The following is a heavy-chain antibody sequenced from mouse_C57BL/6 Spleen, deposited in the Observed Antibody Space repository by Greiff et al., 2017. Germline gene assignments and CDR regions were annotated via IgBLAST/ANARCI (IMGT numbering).Heavy chain of an antibody. CDR3: TRENSNYWGWFAY. CDR1: GYTFTDYE. CDR2: IDPETGGT. D-gene: IGHD2-5*01. Sequence: QVQLQQSGAELVRPGASVTLSCKASGYTFTDYEMHWVKQTPVHGLEWIGAIDPETGGTAYNQKFKGKAILTADKSSSTAYMELRSLTSEDSAVXYCTRENSNYWGWFAYWGQGTLVTVSA. J-gene: IGHJ3*01. V-gene: IGHV1-15*01.